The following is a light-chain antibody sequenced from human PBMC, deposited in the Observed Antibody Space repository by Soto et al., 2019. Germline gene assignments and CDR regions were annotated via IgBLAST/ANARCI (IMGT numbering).Light chain of an antibody. V-gene: IGKV1-39*01. Sequence: DIQMTQSPSSLSASVGDRVTITCRASQYISRYLNWYQKKTGKAPKLLIYDASNLQSGVPQRFSGSGSGTYFSLTISSLQPEDYATYYCQQSFASPPLTFGGGTKVEIK. CDR3: QQSFASPPLT. CDR2: DAS. J-gene: IGKJ4*01. CDR1: QYISRY.